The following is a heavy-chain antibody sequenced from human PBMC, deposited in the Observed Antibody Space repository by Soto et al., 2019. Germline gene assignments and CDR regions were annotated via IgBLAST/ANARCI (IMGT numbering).Heavy chain of an antibody. D-gene: IGHD1-26*01. CDR2: IYYSVST. CDR3: ARDRKKVGSDS. J-gene: IGHJ4*02. V-gene: IGHV4-61*01. Sequence: SETLSLTCTVSGASVSSNRYYWSWIRQPPGKGLEWIGYIYYSVSTNYNPSLTSRVTISADTSTNQFSLKLSSVTAADTAVYYCARDRKKVGSDSWGQGTLVTVSS. CDR1: GASVSSNRYY.